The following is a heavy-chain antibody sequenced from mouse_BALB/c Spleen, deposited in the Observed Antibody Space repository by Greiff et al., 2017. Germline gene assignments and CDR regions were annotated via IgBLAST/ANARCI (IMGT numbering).Heavy chain of an antibody. CDR2: ISSGGGST. V-gene: IGHV5-12-1*01. Sequence: EVQLVESGGGLVKPGGSLKLSCAASGFDFSSYDMSWVRQTPEKRLEWVAYISSGGGSTYYPDTVKGRVTITRDNAKNTRYLQMSSLKSEDTAMYYCAIQKYGNHCDYWGQGTTLTVSS. J-gene: IGHJ2*01. D-gene: IGHD2-10*02. CDR3: AIQKYGNHCDY. CDR1: GFDFSSYD.